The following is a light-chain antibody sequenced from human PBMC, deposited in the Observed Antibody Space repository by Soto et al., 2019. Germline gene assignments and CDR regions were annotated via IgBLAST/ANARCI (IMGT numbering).Light chain of an antibody. CDR3: QQYYIYPPA. CDR1: QNVRIY. J-gene: IGKJ3*01. Sequence: DIQMTQSPSTLSASVGDRVTITCRASQNVRIYLAWYQQKPGKAPKLLIYQTSSLQSGVPFRFSGSGSETEFTLAISSLQPEDFATYYCQQYYIYPPAFGLGTKVDIK. CDR2: QTS. V-gene: IGKV1-5*03.